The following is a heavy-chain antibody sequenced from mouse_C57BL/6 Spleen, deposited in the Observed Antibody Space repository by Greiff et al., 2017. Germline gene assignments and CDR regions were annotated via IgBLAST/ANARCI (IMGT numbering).Heavy chain of an antibody. CDR3: ARQDSSGPVDY. Sequence: VQLQQSGPELVKPGASVKISCKASGYAFSSSFMNWVKQRPGKGLEWIGRIYPGDGDTNYNGKFKGKATLTADKSSSTAYMQLSSLTSEDSAVYFCARQDSSGPVDYWGQGTTLTVSS. J-gene: IGHJ2*01. V-gene: IGHV1-82*01. CDR2: IYPGDGDT. D-gene: IGHD3-2*02. CDR1: GYAFSSSF.